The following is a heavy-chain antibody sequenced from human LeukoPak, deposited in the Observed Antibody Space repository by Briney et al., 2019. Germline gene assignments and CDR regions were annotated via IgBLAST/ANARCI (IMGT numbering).Heavy chain of an antibody. V-gene: IGHV3-30*03. CDR2: ISFDGSSQ. Sequence: AGGSLRLSCAASGFTFSSYGMHWVRQAPGKGLEWVALISFDGSSQYYADSVKGRFTISRDNSKNTLYLQMNSLRAEDTAVYYCARGGRQGGSPFDYWGQGTLVTVSS. J-gene: IGHJ4*02. CDR3: ARGGRQGGSPFDY. D-gene: IGHD2-15*01. CDR1: GFTFSSYG.